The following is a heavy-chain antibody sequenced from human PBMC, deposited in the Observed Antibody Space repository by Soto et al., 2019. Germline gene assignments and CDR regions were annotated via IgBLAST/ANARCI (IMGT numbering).Heavy chain of an antibody. CDR1: GCTFSTYA. CDR2: IIPLFGTA. J-gene: IGHJ4*02. CDR3: ARPKGSYSSGYYYFDY. V-gene: IGHV1-69*01. Sequence: QVQLVQSGAEVKQPGSSVKVSCKTSGCTFSTYAIYWVRQAPGQGLEWMGAIIPLFGTADYAQKFQGRVTITADESTSTASMELSSLRSEDTAVYYCARPKGSYSSGYYYFDYWGQGTLVTVSS. D-gene: IGHD6-19*01.